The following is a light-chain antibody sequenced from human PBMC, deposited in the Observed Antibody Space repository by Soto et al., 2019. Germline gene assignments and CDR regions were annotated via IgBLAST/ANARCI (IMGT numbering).Light chain of an antibody. Sequence: QSALTQPRSVSGSPGQSVTISCTGTSSDGGGYNYVSWYQQNPGKAPKVMIYDVSERPSGVPDRFSGSKSGNTASLTISGLQADDEADYYCCAYAGSPRYVFGTGTKLTVL. V-gene: IGLV2-11*01. J-gene: IGLJ1*01. CDR3: CAYAGSPRYV. CDR2: DVS. CDR1: SSDGGGYNY.